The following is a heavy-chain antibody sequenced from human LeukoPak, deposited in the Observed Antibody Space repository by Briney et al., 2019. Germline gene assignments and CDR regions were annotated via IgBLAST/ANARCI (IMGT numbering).Heavy chain of an antibody. J-gene: IGHJ4*02. D-gene: IGHD3-9*01. V-gene: IGHV3-53*01. CDR3: AKEGHFDWLSLFDY. Sequence: GGSLRLSCAASGFTVSSNYMSWVRQAPGKGLEWVSVIYSGGSTYYADSVKGRFTISRDNSKNTLYLQMNSLRAEDTAVYYCAKEGHFDWLSLFDYWGQGTLVTVSS. CDR2: IYSGGST. CDR1: GFTVSSNY.